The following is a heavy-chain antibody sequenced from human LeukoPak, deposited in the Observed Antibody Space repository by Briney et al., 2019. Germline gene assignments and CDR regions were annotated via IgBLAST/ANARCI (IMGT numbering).Heavy chain of an antibody. CDR2: IYYSGST. CDR1: GYSISSAYY. CDR3: ARVRIQLRTGTYYFDY. V-gene: IGHV4-38-2*02. D-gene: IGHD5-18*01. Sequence: SETLSLTCTVSGYSISSAYYWGWIRQPPGKGLEWIGSIYYSGSTYYNPSLKSRVTISVDTSKNQFSLKLSSVTAADTAVYYCARVRIQLRTGTYYFDYWGQGTLVTVSS. J-gene: IGHJ4*02.